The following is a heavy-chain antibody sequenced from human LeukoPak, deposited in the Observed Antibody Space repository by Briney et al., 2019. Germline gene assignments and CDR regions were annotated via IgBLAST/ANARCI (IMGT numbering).Heavy chain of an antibody. D-gene: IGHD3-22*01. V-gene: IGHV4-39*01. CDR3: AREYYDSSGYPHYYFDY. J-gene: IGHJ4*02. CDR1: GGSISSSSYY. CDR2: IYYSGST. Sequence: SETLSLTCTVSGGSISSSSYYWGWIRQPPGKGLEWIGSIYYSGSTYYNPSLKSRATISVDTSKNQFSLKLSSVTAADTAVYYCAREYYDSSGYPHYYFDYWGQGTLVTVSS.